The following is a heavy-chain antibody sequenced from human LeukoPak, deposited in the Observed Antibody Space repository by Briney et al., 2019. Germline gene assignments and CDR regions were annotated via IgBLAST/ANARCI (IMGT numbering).Heavy chain of an antibody. V-gene: IGHV3-30*03. CDR2: ISYDGSHK. CDR1: GGSISSYY. CDR3: ALNRGSGWYFHY. J-gene: IGHJ4*02. D-gene: IGHD6-19*01. Sequence: LSLTCTVSGGSISSYYWSWIRQPPGKGLEWVAVISYDGSHKYADSVKGRFTISRDNSKNTLYLQMNSLRAEDTAVYYCALNRGSGWYFHYWGQGTLVTVSS.